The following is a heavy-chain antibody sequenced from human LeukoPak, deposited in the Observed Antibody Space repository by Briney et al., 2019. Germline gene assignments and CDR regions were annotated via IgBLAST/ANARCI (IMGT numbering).Heavy chain of an antibody. CDR3: ARVRYYYDSSGPSNWFDP. CDR2: ISSSSSYI. V-gene: IGHV3-21*04. CDR1: GFTFSSYS. Sequence: GGSLRLSCAASGFTFSSYSMNWVRQAPGKGLEWVSSISSSSSYIFYADSLKGRFTISRDNSKNTLYLQMNSLRAEDTALYYCARVRYYYDSSGPSNWFDPWGQGTLVTVSS. D-gene: IGHD3-22*01. J-gene: IGHJ5*02.